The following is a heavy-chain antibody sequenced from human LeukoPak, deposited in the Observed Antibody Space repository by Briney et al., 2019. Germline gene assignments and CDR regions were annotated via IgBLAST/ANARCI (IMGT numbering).Heavy chain of an antibody. CDR3: ARSQGEWDY. J-gene: IGHJ4*02. Sequence: GASVKVSCKASGGTFSSYAISWVRQAPGQGLEWMGRIIPILGIANYAQKFQGRATITADKSTSTAYMELSSLRSEDTAVYYCARSQGEWDYWGQGTLVTVSS. D-gene: IGHD2-8*01. CDR1: GGTFSSYA. CDR2: IIPILGIA. V-gene: IGHV1-69*04.